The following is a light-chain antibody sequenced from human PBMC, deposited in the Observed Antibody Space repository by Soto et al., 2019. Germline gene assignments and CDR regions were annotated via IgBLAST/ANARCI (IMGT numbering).Light chain of an antibody. Sequence: QSVLTQPPSASGTPGQRVTISCSGSNSNIGSNSVNWYQHLPGTAPKLLMYENNQRPSGVPDRLSGSKSGTSASLAISGLQSEDEADYYCAVWDDSLTGWVFGGGTKLTVL. J-gene: IGLJ3*02. CDR1: NSNIGSNS. CDR3: AVWDDSLTGWV. CDR2: ENN. V-gene: IGLV1-44*01.